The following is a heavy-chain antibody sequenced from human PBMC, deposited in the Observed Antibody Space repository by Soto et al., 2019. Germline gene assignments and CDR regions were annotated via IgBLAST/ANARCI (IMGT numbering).Heavy chain of an antibody. CDR2: INHSGST. J-gene: IGHJ4*02. CDR1: GGSFSGYY. D-gene: IGHD5-18*01. Sequence: SETLSLTCAVYGGSFSGYYWSWIRQPPGKGLEWIGEINHSGSTNYNPSLKSRVTISVDTSKNQFSLKLSSVTAADTAVYYWARRRRYCYGSLDYWGQVTLVTVSS. V-gene: IGHV4-34*01. CDR3: ARRRRYCYGSLDY.